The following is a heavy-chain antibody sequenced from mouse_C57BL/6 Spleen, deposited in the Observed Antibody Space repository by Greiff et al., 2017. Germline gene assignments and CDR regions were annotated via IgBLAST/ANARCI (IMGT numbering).Heavy chain of an antibody. CDR1: GYTFTSYW. Sequence: QVQLKQPGAELVKPGASVKLSCKASGYTFTSYWMHWVKQRPGRGLEWIGRIDPNSGGTKYNEKFKSKATLTVDKPSSTAYMQLSSLTSEDSAVYYCARSWRDYDYFDYWGQGTTLTVSS. CDR3: ARSWRDYDYFDY. CDR2: IDPNSGGT. D-gene: IGHD2-4*01. J-gene: IGHJ2*01. V-gene: IGHV1-72*01.